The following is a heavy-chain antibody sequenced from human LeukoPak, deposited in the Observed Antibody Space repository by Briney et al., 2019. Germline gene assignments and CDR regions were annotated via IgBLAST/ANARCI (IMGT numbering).Heavy chain of an antibody. D-gene: IGHD3-9*01. Sequence: GASVKVSCKASGGTFSSYAISWVRQAPGQGLEWMGGIIPIFGTANYAQKFQGRVTITTDESTSTAYMELSSLRSEDTAVYYCATGAFHWSFDYWGQGTLVTVSS. CDR3: ATGAFHWSFDY. CDR2: IIPIFGTA. V-gene: IGHV1-69*05. J-gene: IGHJ4*02. CDR1: GGTFSSYA.